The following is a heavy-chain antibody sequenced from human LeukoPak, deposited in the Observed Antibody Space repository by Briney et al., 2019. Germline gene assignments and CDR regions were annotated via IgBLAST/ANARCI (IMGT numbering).Heavy chain of an antibody. Sequence: GGSLRLSCAASGFTFSSYSMNWVRQAPGKGLEWVSSIDTSTTYMTYADSVKGRFTISRDNARNSLYLQMNSLRAEDTAVSYCAREAGTGERWYFDLWGRGTLVTVSS. J-gene: IGHJ2*01. CDR1: GFTFSSYS. D-gene: IGHD7-27*01. CDR3: AREAGTGERWYFDL. CDR2: IDTSTTYM. V-gene: IGHV3-21*01.